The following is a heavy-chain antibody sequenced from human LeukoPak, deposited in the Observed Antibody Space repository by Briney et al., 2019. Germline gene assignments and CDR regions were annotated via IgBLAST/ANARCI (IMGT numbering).Heavy chain of an antibody. J-gene: IGHJ6*03. CDR1: GYTFTGYY. Sequence: GASVKVSCKASGYTFTGYYMHWVRQAPGQGLEWMGWINPNSGGTNYAQKFQGRVTMTRDTSISTAYMELSSLRSEDTAVYYCARGYNVLRYFDWPMNYYYMDVWGKGTTVTISS. CDR2: INPNSGGT. D-gene: IGHD3-9*01. CDR3: ARGYNVLRYFDWPMNYYYMDV. V-gene: IGHV1-2*02.